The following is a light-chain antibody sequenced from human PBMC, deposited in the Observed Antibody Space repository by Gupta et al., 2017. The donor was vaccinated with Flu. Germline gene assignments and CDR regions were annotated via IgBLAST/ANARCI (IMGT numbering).Light chain of an antibody. CDR3: QQEDHSPIT. J-gene: IGKJ5*01. Sequence: EIVLTQSPGTLSLSPGERATRSCRASQSVRSSYVAWYQQKRGQAPRLLIYGASSRATGIPDRFSGSGSGTDFTLTISRLEPEDFAVYHCQQEDHSPITFGQGTPLEIK. CDR2: GAS. CDR1: QSVRSSY. V-gene: IGKV3-20*01.